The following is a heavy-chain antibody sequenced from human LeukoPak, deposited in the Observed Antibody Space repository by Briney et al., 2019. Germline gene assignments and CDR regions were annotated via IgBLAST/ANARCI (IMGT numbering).Heavy chain of an antibody. J-gene: IGHJ4*02. CDR3: TRDSQGSGIYSVDY. D-gene: IGHD3-10*01. V-gene: IGHV3-7*03. CDR1: GFTLSSSW. CDR2: MKPDGSAR. Sequence: GQSLRLSGAAAGFTLSSSWMSWVSHPPGNGLEWVANMKPDGSARYFVDSVKGRFTISRDNAKNLLFLQMNSLRAEDTAIYYCTRDSQGSGIYSVDYWGQGTPVTVSS.